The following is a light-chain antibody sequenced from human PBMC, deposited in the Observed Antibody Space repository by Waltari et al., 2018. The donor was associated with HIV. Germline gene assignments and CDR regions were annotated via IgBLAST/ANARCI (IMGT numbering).Light chain of an antibody. V-gene: IGLV2-8*01. J-gene: IGLJ1*01. CDR1: SSDVGGYNY. CDR2: EVS. CDR3: SSYAGSNNFV. Sequence: QSALTQPPSASGSPGQSVTISCTGTSSDVGGYNYVSWYQQHPGKAPKLMIYEVSKRPSWVPDRFSGSKSGNTASLTVSELQPEDEADYYCSSYAGSNNFVFGTGTKVTVL.